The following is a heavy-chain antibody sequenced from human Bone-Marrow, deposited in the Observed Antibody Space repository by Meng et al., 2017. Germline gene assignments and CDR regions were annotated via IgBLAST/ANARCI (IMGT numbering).Heavy chain of an antibody. CDR2: MKSNVDGGTV. CDR3: SGHVDY. V-gene: IGHV3-15*01. CDR1: GFTFSNAW. J-gene: IGHJ4*01. Sequence: GESLRISCAASGFTFSNAWMTWVRQAPGKGLEWIGRMKSNVDGGTVDYAAAVKGRFFIPRDVSENTFYLQMNSLKPEDTAVYSCSGHVDYWGHGTLVTVSS.